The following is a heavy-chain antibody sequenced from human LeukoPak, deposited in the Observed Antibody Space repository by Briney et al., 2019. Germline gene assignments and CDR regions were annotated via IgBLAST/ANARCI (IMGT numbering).Heavy chain of an antibody. J-gene: IGHJ3*02. V-gene: IGHV5-51*01. CDR3: ASDPYGDYVAFDI. CDR2: IYPGDSET. CDR1: GYSFTNYW. Sequence: GESLKISCKGSGYSFTNYWIGWVRQMPGKGLEWMGIIYPGDSETRYSPSFQGQVTISADKSISSAYLQWSSLKASDTAMYYCASDPYGDYVAFDIWGQGTMVTVSS. D-gene: IGHD4-17*01.